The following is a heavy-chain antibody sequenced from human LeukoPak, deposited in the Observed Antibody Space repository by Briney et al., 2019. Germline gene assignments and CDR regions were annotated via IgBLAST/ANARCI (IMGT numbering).Heavy chain of an antibody. CDR3: ARDRDDSSGYLYFQH. Sequence: ASVKVSCKAPGYTFTGYYMHWVRQAPGQGLEWMGWINPNSGGTNYAQRFQGRVTMTRDTSISTAYMELSRLRSDDTAVYYCARDRDDSSGYLYFQHWGQGTLVTVSS. D-gene: IGHD3-22*01. CDR2: INPNSGGT. J-gene: IGHJ1*01. V-gene: IGHV1-2*02. CDR1: GYTFTGYY.